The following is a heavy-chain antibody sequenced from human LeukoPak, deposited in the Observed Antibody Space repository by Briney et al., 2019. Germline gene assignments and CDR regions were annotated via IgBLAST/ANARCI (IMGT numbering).Heavy chain of an antibody. J-gene: IGHJ5*02. Sequence: SETLSLTCTVSGGSISTSSYYWGWVRQPPGKGLEWIGNIFYSGSTYYSPSLKSRVTISLDTSRNQFSLKLSSVTAADTAVYYCARTIVVVTAPNWFDPWGQGTLVTVSS. D-gene: IGHD2-21*02. V-gene: IGHV4-39*07. CDR1: GGSISTSSYY. CDR3: ARTIVVVTAPNWFDP. CDR2: IFYSGST.